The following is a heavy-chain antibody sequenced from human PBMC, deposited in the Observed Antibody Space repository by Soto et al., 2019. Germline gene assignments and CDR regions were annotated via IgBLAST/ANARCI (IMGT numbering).Heavy chain of an antibody. V-gene: IGHV3-30*03. Sequence: QMQLVESGGGVVQPGRSLRLSCEASGFTFSNHGIHWIRQAPSKGLDWVADISYDGNGKFCADSVKGRFTISRENYRNTVYLQMNGLRTEDTAFNSCVSGEGRNGHDPRFDYWGHGTLVPVSS. J-gene: IGHJ4*01. D-gene: IGHD5-12*01. CDR3: VSGEGRNGHDPRFDY. CDR2: ISYDGNGK. CDR1: GFTFSNHG.